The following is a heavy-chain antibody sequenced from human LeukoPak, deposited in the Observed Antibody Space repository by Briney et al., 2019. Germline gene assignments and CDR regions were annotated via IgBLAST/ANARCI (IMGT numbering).Heavy chain of an antibody. J-gene: IGHJ4*02. CDR2: ISGSGGST. D-gene: IGHD3-22*01. Sequence: PGGSLRLSCAASGFTFSSYAMSWVRQAPGKGLEWVSAISGSGGSTYYADSVEGRFTISRDNSKNTLYLQMNSLRAEDTAEYYCAKDLRPVYYYDSSGYYPLMSYWGQGTLVTVSS. CDR1: GFTFSSYA. V-gene: IGHV3-23*01. CDR3: AKDLRPVYYYDSSGYYPLMSY.